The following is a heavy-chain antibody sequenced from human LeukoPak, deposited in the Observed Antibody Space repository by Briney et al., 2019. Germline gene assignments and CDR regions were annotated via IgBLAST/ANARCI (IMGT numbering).Heavy chain of an antibody. CDR2: ISYDGSNK. CDR3: ARDLAVDYYDTGV. V-gene: IGHV3-30-3*01. CDR1: GFTFSSYA. D-gene: IGHD3-22*01. Sequence: PGRSLRLSCAASGFTFSSYAMHWVRQAPGKGLEWVAVISYDGSNKYYADSVKGRFTISRDNSKNTLYLQMNSLRAEDTAVYYCARDLAVDYYDTGVWGQGTLVTVSS. J-gene: IGHJ4*02.